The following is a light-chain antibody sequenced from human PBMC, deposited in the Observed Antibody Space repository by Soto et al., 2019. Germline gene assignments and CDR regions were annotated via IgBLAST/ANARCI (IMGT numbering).Light chain of an antibody. J-gene: IGKJ4*01. CDR2: GAS. Sequence: EIVMTQSPATLSVSPGERASLSCRASQSVSINLAWYQQKPGQAPRLLIYGASTRATGIPARFSGSGSGTEFTLTISSLQSEDFAVYFCQQYDDWLRLTFGGGTKVAIK. CDR1: QSVSIN. V-gene: IGKV3-15*01. CDR3: QQYDDWLRLT.